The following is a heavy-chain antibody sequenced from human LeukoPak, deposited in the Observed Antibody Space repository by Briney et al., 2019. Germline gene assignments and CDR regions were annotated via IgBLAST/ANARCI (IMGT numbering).Heavy chain of an antibody. Sequence: GGSLRLSCAASGFTFATYAMSWVRQAPGKGLEWVAFIRYNGSNKYYADSVKGRFTISRDNSKNTLFLQMNSLRADDTAVYYCAKIPVVGATTSRDYWGQGTLVTVSS. V-gene: IGHV3-30*02. D-gene: IGHD1-26*01. CDR1: GFTFATYA. J-gene: IGHJ4*02. CDR2: IRYNGSNK. CDR3: AKIPVVGATTSRDY.